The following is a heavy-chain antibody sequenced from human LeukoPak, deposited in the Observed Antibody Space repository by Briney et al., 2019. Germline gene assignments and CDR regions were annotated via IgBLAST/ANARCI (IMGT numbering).Heavy chain of an antibody. CDR1: GSTFTSYS. CDR3: ARGKMGYYGMDV. D-gene: IGHD2-8*01. Sequence: GGSLRLSCAASGSTFTSYSMNWVRQAPGKGLEWVSYISSSSNSIYYADSVKGRFTISRDNAKISLSLQMNSLRAEDTAVYCCARGKMGYYGMDVWGQGTAVTVSS. CDR2: ISSSSNSI. V-gene: IGHV3-48*01. J-gene: IGHJ6*02.